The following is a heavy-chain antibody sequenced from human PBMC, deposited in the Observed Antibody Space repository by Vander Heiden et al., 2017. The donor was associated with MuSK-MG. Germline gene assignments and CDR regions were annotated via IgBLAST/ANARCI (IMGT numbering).Heavy chain of an antibody. Sequence: QVQLVQSGAEVKKPGSSVKVSCKASGGTFSSYTISWVRQAPGQGLEWMGRIIPILGIANYAQKSQGRVTITADKSTSTAYMELSSLRSEDTAVYYCARGRCSSTSCYYYYMDVWGQGTTVTVSS. D-gene: IGHD2-2*01. CDR1: GGTFSSYT. V-gene: IGHV1-69*02. CDR2: IIPILGIA. J-gene: IGHJ6*03. CDR3: ARGRCSSTSCYYYYMDV.